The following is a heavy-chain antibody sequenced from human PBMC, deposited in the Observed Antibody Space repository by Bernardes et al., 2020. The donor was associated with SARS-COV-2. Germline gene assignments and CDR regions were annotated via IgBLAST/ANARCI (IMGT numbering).Heavy chain of an antibody. J-gene: IGHJ4*02. CDR1: GGSISSYY. Sequence: SETLSLTCTVSGGSISSYYWSWIRQPPGKGLEWIGYIYYSGSTNYNPSLKSRVTISVDTSKNQFSLKLSSVTAADTAVYYCVRDRAVAGSGFDYWGQGTLVTVSS. V-gene: IGHV4-59*01. CDR3: VRDRAVAGSGFDY. CDR2: IYYSGST. D-gene: IGHD6-19*01.